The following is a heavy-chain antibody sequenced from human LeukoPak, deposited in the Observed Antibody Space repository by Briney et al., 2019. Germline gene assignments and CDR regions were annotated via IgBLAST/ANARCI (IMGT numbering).Heavy chain of an antibody. CDR2: IIPIFGTA. D-gene: IGHD3-22*01. Sequence: ASVKVSCKASGYTFTSYGISWVRQAPGQGLEWMGGIIPIFGTANYAQKFQGRVTITADESTSTAYMELSSLRSEDTAVYYCARGAGMIVTSFDYWGQGTLVTVSS. J-gene: IGHJ4*02. CDR1: GYTFTSYG. V-gene: IGHV1-69*13. CDR3: ARGAGMIVTSFDY.